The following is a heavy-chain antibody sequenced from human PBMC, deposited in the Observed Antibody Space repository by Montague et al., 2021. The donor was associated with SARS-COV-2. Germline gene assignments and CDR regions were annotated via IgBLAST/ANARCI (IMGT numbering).Heavy chain of an antibody. CDR1: GGSISSYY. CDR2: INHSGST. Sequence: SETLSLTCTVYGGSISSYYWSWIRQPLGKGLEWIGDINHSGSTNYNPSLKSRVTISVDTSKNQFSLKLSSVTAADTAVYYCARHRYDHVWGTSSGCFDYWGQGTLVTVSS. J-gene: IGHJ4*02. V-gene: IGHV4-59*08. CDR3: ARHRYDHVWGTSSGCFDY. D-gene: IGHD3-16*01.